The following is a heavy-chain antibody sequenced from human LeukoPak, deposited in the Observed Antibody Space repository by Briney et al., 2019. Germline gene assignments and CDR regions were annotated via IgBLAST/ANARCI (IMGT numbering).Heavy chain of an antibody. CDR3: AREARGYSGYDSSYYFDY. V-gene: IGHV3-30*04. J-gene: IGHJ4*02. CDR1: GFTFSSYA. Sequence: GGSLRLSCAASGFTFSSYAMHWVRQAPGKGLEWVAVISYDGSNKYYADSVKGRFTISRDNSKNTLYLQMNSLRAEDTAVYYRAREARGYSGYDSSYYFDYWGQGTLVTVSS. CDR2: ISYDGSNK. D-gene: IGHD5-12*01.